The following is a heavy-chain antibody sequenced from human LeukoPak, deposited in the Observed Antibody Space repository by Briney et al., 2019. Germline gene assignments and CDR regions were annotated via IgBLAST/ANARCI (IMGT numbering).Heavy chain of an antibody. CDR2: INPDGSST. CDR1: GFTFSNYW. D-gene: IGHD4-17*01. Sequence: LSGGSLRLSCAASGFTFSNYWMHWVRQAPGKGLVWVSRINPDGSSTTYADSVKGRFTMSRDNAKNTLYLKANSLRAEDTAVYYCARGLRAGVANALDMWGQGTVVTVSS. J-gene: IGHJ3*02. V-gene: IGHV3-74*01. CDR3: ARGLRAGVANALDM.